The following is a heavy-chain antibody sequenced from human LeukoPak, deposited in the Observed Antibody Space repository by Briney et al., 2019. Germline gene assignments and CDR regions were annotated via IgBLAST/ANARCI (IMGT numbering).Heavy chain of an antibody. CDR1: GVSITLYY. V-gene: IGHV4-59*07. D-gene: IGHD3-9*01. CDR3: ARGNYDILSDYSLYSPRGGFDH. J-gene: IGHJ4*02. CDR2: FSNSGC. Sequence: SDPLSLTCTVSGVSITLYYWTWIRQSPKKGLEWIGDFSNSGCNYNPSLSSRLTISTDTSKNHFSLRLTSVSTADTAVYYCARGNYDILSDYSLYSPRGGFDHWGQGILVTVSS.